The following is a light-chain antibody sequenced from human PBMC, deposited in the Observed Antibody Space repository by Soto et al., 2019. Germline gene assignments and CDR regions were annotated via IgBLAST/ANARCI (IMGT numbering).Light chain of an antibody. V-gene: IGLV1-40*01. Sequence: QSVLTQPPSVSGAPGQRVTISCTGSSSNIGAGYDVHWYQQLPGTAPKLLIYHNSNRPSGVPDRFSGSKSGTSASLAITGLQAEDEADYYCQSYDSSLSGQRVFGTGPKVTVL. CDR2: HNS. CDR1: SSNIGAGYD. J-gene: IGLJ1*01. CDR3: QSYDSSLSGQRV.